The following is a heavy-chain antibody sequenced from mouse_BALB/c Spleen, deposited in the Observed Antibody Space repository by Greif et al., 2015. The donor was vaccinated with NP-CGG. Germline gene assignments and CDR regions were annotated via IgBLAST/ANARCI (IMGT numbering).Heavy chain of an antibody. D-gene: IGHD3-2*01. V-gene: IGHV14-4*02. Sequence: EVQLQQSGAELVRSGASVKLSCTASGFNIRDYYMHWVKQRPEQGLEWIGWIDPENGDTEYAPKFQGKATMTADTSSNTAYLQRSSLTSEDTAVYYWNADSSGYDYAMDYWGQGTSVTGSS. CDR1: GFNIRDYY. CDR3: NADSSGYDYAMDY. J-gene: IGHJ4*01. CDR2: IDPENGDT.